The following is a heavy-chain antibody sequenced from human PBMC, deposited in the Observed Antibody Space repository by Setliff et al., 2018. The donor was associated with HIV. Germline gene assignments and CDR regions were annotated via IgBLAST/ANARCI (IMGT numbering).Heavy chain of an antibody. CDR1: GGSVSSVSYY. D-gene: IGHD3-22*01. CDR3: AREFYHYDSSDYYSDYYYYYMDV. Sequence: SETLSLTCSVSGGSVSSVSYYWSWIRQPAGKGLEWIGRIYPSGSTSYNPSLKSRVTMSVDTSKNQISLKLSSVTAADTAVLYCAREFYHYDSSDYYSDYYYYYMDVWGKGTTVTVSS. CDR2: IYPSGST. J-gene: IGHJ6*03. V-gene: IGHV4-61*02.